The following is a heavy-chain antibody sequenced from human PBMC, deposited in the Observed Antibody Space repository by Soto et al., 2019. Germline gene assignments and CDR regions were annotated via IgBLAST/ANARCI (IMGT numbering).Heavy chain of an antibody. D-gene: IGHD5-18*01. CDR1: GFTFSSYA. Sequence: GGSLRLSCAASGFTFSSYAMSWVRQAPGKGLEWVSAISGSGGSTYYADSVKGRFTISRDNSKNTLYLQMNSLRAEDTAVYYGAKNTAMGTGPDYWGQGTLVTVSS. CDR3: AKNTAMGTGPDY. CDR2: ISGSGGST. J-gene: IGHJ4*02. V-gene: IGHV3-23*01.